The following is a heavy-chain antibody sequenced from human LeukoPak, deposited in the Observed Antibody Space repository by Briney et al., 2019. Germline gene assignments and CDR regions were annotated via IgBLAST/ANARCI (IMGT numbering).Heavy chain of an antibody. CDR2: ISGGGGST. J-gene: IGHJ4*02. V-gene: IGHV3-23*01. Sequence: PGGSLRLSCAASGFTFSSYAMNWVRQAPGKGLEWVSAISGGGGSTYYADSVKGRFTISRDNSRNTLYLQMNSLRAEDTAVYYRAKAKLWSPVHWGQGTLVTVSS. CDR1: GFTFSSYA. D-gene: IGHD5-18*01. CDR3: AKAKLWSPVH.